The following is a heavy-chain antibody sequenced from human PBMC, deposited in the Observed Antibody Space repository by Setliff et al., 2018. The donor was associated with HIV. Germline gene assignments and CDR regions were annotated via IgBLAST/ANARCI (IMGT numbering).Heavy chain of an antibody. CDR2: IHYNGIT. Sequence: LSLTCTVSGDSINTDGLYWTWIRQHPATGLEWIGYIHYNGITYYNPSLESRVSISVDLSKNQLSLKLNSVTVADTAVYYCARTKGGSKHGSFWDSWGQGILVTVSS. V-gene: IGHV4-31*02. J-gene: IGHJ5*02. D-gene: IGHD3-10*01. CDR1: GDSINTDGLY. CDR3: ARTKGGSKHGSFWDS.